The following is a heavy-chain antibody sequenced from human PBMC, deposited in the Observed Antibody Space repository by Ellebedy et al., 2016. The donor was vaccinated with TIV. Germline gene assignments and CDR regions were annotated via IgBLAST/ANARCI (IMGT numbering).Heavy chain of an antibody. CDR3: ARRPETLAHYGMDV. CDR1: GYTFTSYY. Sequence: ASVKVSXXASGYTFTSYYMHWVRQAPGQGLGWMGIINPSGGSTSYAQKFQGRVTMTRDTSTSTVYMELSSLRSEDTAVYYCARRPETLAHYGMDVWGQGTTVTVSS. J-gene: IGHJ6*02. V-gene: IGHV1-46*01. CDR2: INPSGGST.